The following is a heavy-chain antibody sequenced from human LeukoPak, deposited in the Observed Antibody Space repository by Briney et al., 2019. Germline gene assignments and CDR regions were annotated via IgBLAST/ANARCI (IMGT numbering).Heavy chain of an antibody. CDR3: ARENYGSSGSFDS. CDR1: GFTFSSYS. Sequence: GGSLRLSCAASGFTFSSYSMNWVRQAPGKGLEWISYISRGSVTIYYADSVKGRFTISRDNAKNSLYLQMNSLRAEDTAVYYCARENYGSSGSFDSWGQGTLVTVSS. V-gene: IGHV3-48*04. D-gene: IGHD3-22*01. J-gene: IGHJ4*02. CDR2: ISRGSVTI.